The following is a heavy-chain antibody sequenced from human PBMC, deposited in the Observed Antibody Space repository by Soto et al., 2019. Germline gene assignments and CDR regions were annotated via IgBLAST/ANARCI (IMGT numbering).Heavy chain of an antibody. V-gene: IGHV3-23*01. CDR3: AKYSSSSGSYHYYVMDV. Sequence: EVQLLESGGGLVQPGGSLRLSCAASGFTFSSHAMSWVRQAPGKGLEWVSAISGSGGSTYYADSVKGRFTISRDNSNSTLYLQMNSLRAEDTALYHCAKYSSSSGSYHYYVMDVWGQGTTVTVSS. D-gene: IGHD6-6*01. CDR2: ISGSGGST. J-gene: IGHJ6*02. CDR1: GFTFSSHA.